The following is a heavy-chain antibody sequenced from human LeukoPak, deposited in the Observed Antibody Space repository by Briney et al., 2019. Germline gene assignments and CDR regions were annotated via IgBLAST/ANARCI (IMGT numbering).Heavy chain of an antibody. J-gene: IGHJ6*02. Sequence: PGGSLRLSCTASGFXFGDYAISWFRQAPGKGLEWVGVMRSKAYGGTTEYAASVKGRFTISRDDSKSIAYLQMNSLKTEDTAVYYCTTGITMVRGVAHFYYYGMDVWGQGTTVTVSS. CDR1: GFXFGDYA. CDR3: TTGITMVRGVAHFYYYGMDV. D-gene: IGHD3-10*01. CDR2: MRSKAYGGTT. V-gene: IGHV3-49*03.